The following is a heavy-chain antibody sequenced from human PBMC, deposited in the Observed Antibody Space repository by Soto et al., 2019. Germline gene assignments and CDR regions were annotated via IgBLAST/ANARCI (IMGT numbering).Heavy chain of an antibody. CDR1: GDSISTVDYF. Sequence: SETLSLTCSVSGDSISTVDYFWAWIRQHPGQALEYIGYIYKSTTTYYNPSFERRVAISLDTSKSQFSLNVTSVTAADTAVYFCARGRYCLTGRCFPNWFDSWGQGTLVTVSS. V-gene: IGHV4-30-4*01. D-gene: IGHD2-15*01. CDR3: ARGRYCLTGRCFPNWFDS. CDR2: IYKSTTT. J-gene: IGHJ5*01.